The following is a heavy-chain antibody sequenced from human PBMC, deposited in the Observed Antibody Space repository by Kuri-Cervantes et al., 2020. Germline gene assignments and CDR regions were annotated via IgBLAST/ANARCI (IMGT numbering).Heavy chain of an antibody. CDR1: GFTFSSYA. CDR3: ARAYGMDV. J-gene: IGHJ6*02. V-gene: IGHV3-30-3*01. CDR2: ISYDGSNK. Sequence: GGSLRLSCAASGFTFSSYAMHWVRQAPGKGLEWVAVISYDGSNKYYADSVKGRFTISRDNAKNTLYLQMNSLRAEDTAVYYCARAYGMDVWGQGTTVTVSS.